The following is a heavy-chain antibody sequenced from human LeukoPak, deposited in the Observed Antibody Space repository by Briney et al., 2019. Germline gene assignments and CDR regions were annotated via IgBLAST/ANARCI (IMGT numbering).Heavy chain of an antibody. Sequence: GGSLRLSCAASGFTFSSYWMSWVRQAPGKGLEWVANIKQDGNEKYYVDSVKGRFTISRDNAKNSMYLQMNSLRVEDTAVYYCARERGWELGATYYFDYWGQGTLVTVSS. CDR1: GFTFSSYW. D-gene: IGHD1-26*01. J-gene: IGHJ4*02. CDR2: IKQDGNEK. CDR3: ARERGWELGATYYFDY. V-gene: IGHV3-7*01.